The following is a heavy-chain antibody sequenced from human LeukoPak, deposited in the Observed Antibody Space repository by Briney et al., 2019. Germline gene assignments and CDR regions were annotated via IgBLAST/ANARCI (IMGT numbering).Heavy chain of an antibody. D-gene: IGHD6-19*01. CDR3: ASASSGWEDDAFDI. CDR2: IYSGGST. J-gene: IGHJ3*02. CDR1: GFTVSSNY. Sequence: GGSLRLSCAASGFTVSSNYMGWVRQAPGKGLEWVSVIYSGGSTYYADSVKGRFTISRDNSKNTLYLQMNSLRAEDTAVYYCASASSGWEDDAFDIWGQGTMVTVSS. V-gene: IGHV3-53*01.